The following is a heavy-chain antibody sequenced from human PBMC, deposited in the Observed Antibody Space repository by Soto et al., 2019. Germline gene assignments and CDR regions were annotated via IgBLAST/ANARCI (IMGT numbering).Heavy chain of an antibody. V-gene: IGHV4-59*08. CDR2: IYYSGST. CDR1: GGSISSYY. D-gene: IGHD4-17*01. CDR3: ARHLRTTVTRLPYYFDY. Sequence: QVQLQESGPGLVKPSETLSLTCTVSGGSISSYYWSWIRQPPGKGLELIGYIYYSGSTNYNPSLKSRVTIAVDTSKNQFSLKLSSVTAADTAVYYCARHLRTTVTRLPYYFDYWGQGTLVTVSS. J-gene: IGHJ4*02.